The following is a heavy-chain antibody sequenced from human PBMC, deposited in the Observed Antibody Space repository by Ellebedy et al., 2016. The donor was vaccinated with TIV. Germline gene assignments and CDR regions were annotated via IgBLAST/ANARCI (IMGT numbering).Heavy chain of an antibody. CDR1: GFTFSSYA. J-gene: IGHJ4*02. D-gene: IGHD3-22*01. CDR3: AKGLDAGKVVVIDY. CDR2: ISGSGGST. V-gene: IGHV3-23*01. Sequence: PGGSLRLSCAASGFTFSSYAMSWVRQAPGKGLERATAISGSGGSTYYADSVKGRFTISRDNSKNTLYLQMNSLRAEDTAVYYWAKGLDAGKVVVIDYWGQGTLVTVSS.